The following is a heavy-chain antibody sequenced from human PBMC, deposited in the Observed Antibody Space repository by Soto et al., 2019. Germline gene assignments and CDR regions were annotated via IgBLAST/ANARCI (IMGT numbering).Heavy chain of an antibody. CDR1: GFTFSDYW. V-gene: IGHV3-7*05. Sequence: EVQLVESGGGLVQPGESLRLSCSASGFTFSDYWMTWVRQAPGKGLEWVANIRKDESKKSYLDSVRGRFTVSRDNARNLLYLQMDSLRAEDTALYYCARDVSPGSGPYYDAFDIWGQGTRVTVSS. J-gene: IGHJ3*02. D-gene: IGHD3-22*01. CDR3: ARDVSPGSGPYYDAFDI. CDR2: IRKDESKK.